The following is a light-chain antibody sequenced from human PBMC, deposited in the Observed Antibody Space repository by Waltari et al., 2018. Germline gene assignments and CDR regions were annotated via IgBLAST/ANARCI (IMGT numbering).Light chain of an antibody. J-gene: IGLJ2*01. V-gene: IGLV2-14*01. CDR2: DVS. Sequence: QSALTQPASVSGSPGQSVTIFCAGTTNDVGGYNSVSWYQEHPGQAPRGIIYDVSDRPSGVSDRFSSSESGNTAALTISGLQAEDEADYYCSSQSSNDVVLFGGGTKLTVL. CDR3: SSQSSNDVVL. CDR1: TNDVGGYNS.